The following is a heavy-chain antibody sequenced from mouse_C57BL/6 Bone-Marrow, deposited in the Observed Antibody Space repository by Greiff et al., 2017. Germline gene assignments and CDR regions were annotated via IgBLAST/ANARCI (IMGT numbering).Heavy chain of an antibody. D-gene: IGHD1-1*01. CDR2: ISGGGGNT. Sequence: EVMLVESGGGLVKPGGSLKLSCAASGFTFSSYTMSWVRQTPEKRLEWVATISGGGGNTYYPDSVKGRLTISRDNAKNTLYLQMSRQRSEDSALYYCARHTLSYYYGSDAMDYWGQGTAVIVTS. CDR3: ARHTLSYYYGSDAMDY. CDR1: GFTFSSYT. J-gene: IGHJ4*01. V-gene: IGHV5-9*01.